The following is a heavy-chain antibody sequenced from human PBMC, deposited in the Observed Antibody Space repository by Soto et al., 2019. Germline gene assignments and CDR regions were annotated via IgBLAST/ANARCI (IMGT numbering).Heavy chain of an antibody. D-gene: IGHD6-6*01. J-gene: IGHJ6*02. CDR3: ARDHRYSSSSYFYYYGMDV. Sequence: ASVKVSCKASGYTFTGYYMHWVRQAPGQGLEWMGWINPNSGGTNYAQKFQGWVTMTRDTSISTAYMELSRLRSDDTAVYYCARDHRYSSSSYFYYYGMDVWGQGTTVTVSS. CDR1: GYTFTGYY. CDR2: INPNSGGT. V-gene: IGHV1-2*04.